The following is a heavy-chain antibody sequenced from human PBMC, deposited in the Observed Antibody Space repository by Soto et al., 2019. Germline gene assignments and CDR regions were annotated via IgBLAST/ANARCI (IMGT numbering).Heavy chain of an antibody. CDR1: GYTFTSYA. Sequence: ASVKVSCKASGYTFTSYAMHWVRQAPGQRLEWMGWINAGNGNTKYSQKFQGRVTITRDTSASTAYMELSSLRSEDTAVYYCARDLGDYGDYEDAFEIWGQGTMVTVSS. V-gene: IGHV1-3*01. D-gene: IGHD4-17*01. CDR2: INAGNGNT. J-gene: IGHJ3*02. CDR3: ARDLGDYGDYEDAFEI.